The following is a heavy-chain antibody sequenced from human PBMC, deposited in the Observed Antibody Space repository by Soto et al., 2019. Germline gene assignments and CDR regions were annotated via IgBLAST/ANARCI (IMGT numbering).Heavy chain of an antibody. CDR2: MYHSGST. CDR3: ARELDY. CDR1: GGSISSGGYS. J-gene: IGHJ4*02. Sequence: SETLSLTCAVSGGSISSGGYSWSWIRQPPGKGLEWIGYMYHSGSTYYNPSLKSRVTISIDRSKNQFSLKLSSVTAADTAVYYRARELDYWGQGTLVTVSS. V-gene: IGHV4-30-2*01.